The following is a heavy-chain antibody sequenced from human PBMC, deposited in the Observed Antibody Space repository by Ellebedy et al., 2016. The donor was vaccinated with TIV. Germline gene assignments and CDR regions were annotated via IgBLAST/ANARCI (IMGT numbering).Heavy chain of an antibody. CDR2: INSDGSST. Sequence: GGSLRLSCAASGFTFSSYWMHWVRQAPGKGLVCVSRINSDGSSTSYADSVKGRFTISRDNAKNTLYLQMNSLRAEDTAVYFCARAYGMDVWGQGTTVTVSS. V-gene: IGHV3-74*01. J-gene: IGHJ6*02. CDR1: GFTFSSYW. CDR3: ARAYGMDV.